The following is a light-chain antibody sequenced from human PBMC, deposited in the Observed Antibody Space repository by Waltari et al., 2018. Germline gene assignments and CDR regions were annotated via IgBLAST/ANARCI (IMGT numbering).Light chain of an antibody. J-gene: IGLJ2*01. CDR1: SSDVGGYNY. CDR2: DVN. Sequence: QSALTQPRSVSGSPGQSVTISCTGTSSDVGGYNYLSWYQQHPGKAPKLMIYDVNKRPSGVPDRFSGSKSGNTASLTISGLQAEDEADFYCCSYAGSYILVFGGGTKLTVL. CDR3: CSYAGSYILV. V-gene: IGLV2-11*01.